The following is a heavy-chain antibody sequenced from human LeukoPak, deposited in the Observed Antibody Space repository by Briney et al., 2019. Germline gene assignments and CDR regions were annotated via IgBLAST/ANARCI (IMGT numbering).Heavy chain of an antibody. J-gene: IGHJ5*02. D-gene: IGHD4-17*01. Sequence: GASVKVSCKASGYTFTSYGISWGRQAPGQGLEWMGWISAYNGNTNYAKRLQGRVSMTTDEPTSTAYMELRSLRSDETAVYYCARDRPTVTTWGTNWFDPWGQGTLVTVSS. CDR2: ISAYNGNT. V-gene: IGHV1-18*04. CDR3: ARDRPTVTTWGTNWFDP. CDR1: GYTFTSYG.